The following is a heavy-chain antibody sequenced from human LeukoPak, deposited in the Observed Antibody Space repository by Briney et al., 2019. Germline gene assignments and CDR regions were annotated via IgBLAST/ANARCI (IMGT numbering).Heavy chain of an antibody. CDR2: IYSGGST. CDR1: GFTVGSNY. J-gene: IGHJ4*02. V-gene: IGHV3-66*01. CDR3: ARGGPGYSYGAFDY. D-gene: IGHD5-18*01. Sequence: GGSLRLSCAASGFTVGSNYMSWVRQAPGKGLEWVSVIYSGGSTYYADSVKGRFTISRDNSKNTLYLQMNSLRAEDTAVYYCARGGPGYSYGAFDYWGQGTLVTVSS.